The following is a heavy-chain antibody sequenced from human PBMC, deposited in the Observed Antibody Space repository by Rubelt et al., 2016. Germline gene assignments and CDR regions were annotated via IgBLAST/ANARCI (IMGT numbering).Heavy chain of an antibody. CDR3: ARDPLPVRGVIMTPTH. D-gene: IGHD3-10*01. J-gene: IGHJ4*02. CDR1: GYTFTSYG. CDR2: ISAYNGNT. Sequence: QVQLVQSGAEVKKPGASVKVSCKASGYTFTSYGIRWVRQAPGQGLEWMGWISAYNGNTNYAQKLQGKVTMTTETSTGTAYMELRSLRSHDTAVYYCARDPLPVRGVIMTPTHWGQGTLVTVSS. V-gene: IGHV1-18*01.